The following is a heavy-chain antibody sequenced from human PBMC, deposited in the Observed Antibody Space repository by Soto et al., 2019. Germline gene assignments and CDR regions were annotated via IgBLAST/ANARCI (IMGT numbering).Heavy chain of an antibody. J-gene: IGHJ5*02. V-gene: IGHV4-59*08. CDR2: ISYSGNT. CDR1: GGSISGFS. D-gene: IGHD2-21*01. CDR3: ARGLGIGSNWFDP. Sequence: SETLSLTCTVSGGSISGFSWSWVRQPPGKALEWIGHISYSGNTYYNPSLKSRVTISVDTSKSQFSLNLTSVTAADTAVYYCARGLGIGSNWFDPWGQGTLVTVSS.